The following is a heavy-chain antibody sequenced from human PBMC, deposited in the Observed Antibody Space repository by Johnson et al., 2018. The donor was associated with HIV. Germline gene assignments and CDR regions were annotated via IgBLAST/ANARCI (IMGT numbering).Heavy chain of an antibody. V-gene: IGHV3-53*01. Sequence: VQLVESGGGLIQPGGSLRLSCAASGFSVSNNYMSWVRQAPGKGLEWVSVIYGGGSTYYADSVKGRFTISRDNSKNTLYLQMNSLRAEDTAVYYCARVPRIEQQLVHAFDIWGQGTMVTVSS. CDR1: GFSVSNNY. CDR2: IYGGGST. CDR3: ARVPRIEQQLVHAFDI. J-gene: IGHJ3*02. D-gene: IGHD6-13*01.